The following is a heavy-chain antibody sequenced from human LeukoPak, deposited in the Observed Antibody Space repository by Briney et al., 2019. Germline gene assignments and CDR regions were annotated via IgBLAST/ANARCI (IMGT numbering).Heavy chain of an antibody. CDR2: IYPGDSDT. J-gene: IGHJ4*02. CDR3: ARLFGGDFWSGYTPPDY. D-gene: IGHD3-3*01. Sequence: GESLKIPCKGSGYSFTSYWIGWVRQMPGKGLEWMGIIYPGDSDTRYSPSFQGQVTISADKSISTAYLQWSSLKASDTAMYYCARLFGGDFWSGYTPPDYWGQGTLVTVSS. V-gene: IGHV5-51*01. CDR1: GYSFTSYW.